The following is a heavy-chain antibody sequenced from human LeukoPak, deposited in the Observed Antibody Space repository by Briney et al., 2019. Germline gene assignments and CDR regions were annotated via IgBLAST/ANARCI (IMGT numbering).Heavy chain of an antibody. CDR2: IYTSGST. CDR1: GGSISSYY. V-gene: IGHV4-4*07. D-gene: IGHD3-3*01. Sequence: PSGTLSLTCTVSGGSISSYYWSWIRQPAGKGLEWIGRIYTSGSTNYNPSLKSRVTMSVDTSKNQFSLKLSSVTAADTAVYYCARVPTYDFWSGTRWYDAFDIWGQGTMVTVSS. CDR3: ARVPTYDFWSGTRWYDAFDI. J-gene: IGHJ3*02.